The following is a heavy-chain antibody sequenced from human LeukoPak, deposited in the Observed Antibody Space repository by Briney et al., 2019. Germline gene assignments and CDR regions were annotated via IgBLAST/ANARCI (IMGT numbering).Heavy chain of an antibody. V-gene: IGHV4-39*07. Sequence: SETLSLTCTVSGGSISSSSCYWGWIRQPPGKGLEWIGSIYYSGKTYYNPSLKSRVTISVDTSKNQFSLKVNSVTAADTAVYYCARDPGPAVGASGFDPWGQGTLVTVSS. CDR3: ARDPGPAVGASGFDP. D-gene: IGHD3-16*01. J-gene: IGHJ5*02. CDR1: GGSISSSSCY. CDR2: IYYSGKT.